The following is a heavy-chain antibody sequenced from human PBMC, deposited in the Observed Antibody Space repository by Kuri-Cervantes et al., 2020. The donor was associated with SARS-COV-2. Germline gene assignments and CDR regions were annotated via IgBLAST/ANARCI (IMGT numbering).Heavy chain of an antibody. J-gene: IGHJ4*02. V-gene: IGHV3-30*04. CDR2: ISYDGSKK. D-gene: IGHD3-16*01. Sequence: GESLKISCAASGFTFSSYAMHWVRQAPGKGLEWVAVISYDGSKKYYAESVKGRFTISRDNSKNTMYLQMNNLRAEDTAVYYCARDPYYYGDYPDYWGQGTLVTVSS. CDR3: ARDPYYYGDYPDY. CDR1: GFTFSSYA.